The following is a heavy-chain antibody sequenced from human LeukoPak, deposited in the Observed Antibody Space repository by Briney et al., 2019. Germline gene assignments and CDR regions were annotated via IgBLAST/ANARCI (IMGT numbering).Heavy chain of an antibody. D-gene: IGHD3-3*01. V-gene: IGHV3-23*01. Sequence: GGSLRLSCAASGFTFSNYAMRWVRQAPGKGLECVSNISGRGSSTYYEESVKGRFTISRDNSKTALFLQMNSLRAEDTGVYYCAKRITIFGVARGDAFDIWGQGTMVTVSS. CDR2: ISGRGSST. J-gene: IGHJ3*02. CDR3: AKRITIFGVARGDAFDI. CDR1: GFTFSNYA.